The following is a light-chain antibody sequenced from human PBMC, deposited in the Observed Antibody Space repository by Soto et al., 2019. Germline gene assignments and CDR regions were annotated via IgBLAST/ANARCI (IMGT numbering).Light chain of an antibody. J-gene: IGKJ1*01. V-gene: IGKV3-20*01. Sequence: EIVLTQSPGTLSLSPGERATLSCRASQSVSSSYLAWYQQKPGQAPRLLIYGASSRATGIPDRFSGSGSGTDFTLTISRLEPEDFAVYYCQQYGSSSTKFGQGTKV. CDR1: QSVSSSY. CDR3: QQYGSSSTK. CDR2: GAS.